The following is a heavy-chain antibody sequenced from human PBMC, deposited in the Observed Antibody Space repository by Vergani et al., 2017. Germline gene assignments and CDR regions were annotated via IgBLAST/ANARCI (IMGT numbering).Heavy chain of an antibody. CDR3: AKDLELAQGSLYFQH. Sequence: EVQLLESGGGLVQPGGSLRLSCAASGFTFSSYAMSWVRQAPGKGLEWVSAIGGSGGSTSYADSVKGRFTISRDNSKNTLYLQMNSLRAEDTAVYYCAKDLELAQGSLYFQHWGQGTLVTVSA. J-gene: IGHJ1*01. CDR1: GFTFSSYA. V-gene: IGHV3-23*01. CDR2: IGGSGGST. D-gene: IGHD5-24*01.